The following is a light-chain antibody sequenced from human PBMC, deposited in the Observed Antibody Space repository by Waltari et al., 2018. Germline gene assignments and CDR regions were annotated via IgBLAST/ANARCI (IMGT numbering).Light chain of an antibody. V-gene: IGLV2-14*01. J-gene: IGLJ2*01. CDR1: SSDVGGYNH. CDR2: EVT. CDR3: SSFTTIGTLVV. Sequence: QSALTQPASVSGSPGQSITISCTGTSSDVGGYNHVSWYQQQPGKAPKLLILEVTNRPSGISNPFSGSKAGNTASLTISGLQAEDEGEYYCSSFTTIGTLVVFGGGTKVTVL.